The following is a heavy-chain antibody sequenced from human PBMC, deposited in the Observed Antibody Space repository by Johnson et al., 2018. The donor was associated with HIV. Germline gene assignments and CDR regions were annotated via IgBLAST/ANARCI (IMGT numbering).Heavy chain of an antibody. CDR2: ISYDGSNK. J-gene: IGHJ3*02. CDR1: GFTFSSYA. Sequence: VQLVESGGGVVQPGRSLRLSCAASGFTFSSYAMHWVRQAPGKGLEWVAVISYDGSNKYYADSVKGRFTISRDNSKNTLYLQMNSLRAEDTAVYYCARGMTTVTNHDAFDIWGQGTTVTGSS. D-gene: IGHD4-17*01. CDR3: ARGMTTVTNHDAFDI. V-gene: IGHV3-30-3*01.